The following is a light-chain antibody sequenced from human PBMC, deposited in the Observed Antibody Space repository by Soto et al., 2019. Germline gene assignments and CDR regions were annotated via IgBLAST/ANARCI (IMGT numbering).Light chain of an antibody. V-gene: IGKV3D-20*02. Sequence: EIVFSLSPCTVSLYTGERATLSCRASESVSSSYLAWYQQKPGQAPRLLIYGASSRATGIPDRFSGSGSGTDFTLTISSLEPEDFAVYYCQQRSNWPPEWTLGQGTKVAIK. CDR1: ESVSSSY. CDR3: QQRSNWPPEWT. CDR2: GAS. J-gene: IGKJ1*01.